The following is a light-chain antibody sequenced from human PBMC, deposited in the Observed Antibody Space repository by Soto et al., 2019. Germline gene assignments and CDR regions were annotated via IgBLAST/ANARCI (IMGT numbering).Light chain of an antibody. J-gene: IGLJ3*02. V-gene: IGLV1-40*01. CDR1: SSNIGAGYD. CDR2: GNS. Sequence: QSVLTQPPSVSGAPGQRVTISCTGSSSNIGAGYDVHWYQQLPGTAPKLLIYGNSNRPSGVPDRFSGSKSGTSASLAITGLQVEDEADYYCQSYDISLSGPNCVFGGGTKLTVL. CDR3: QSYDISLSGPNCV.